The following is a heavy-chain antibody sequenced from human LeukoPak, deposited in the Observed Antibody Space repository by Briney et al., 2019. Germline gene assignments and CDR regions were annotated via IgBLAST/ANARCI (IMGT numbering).Heavy chain of an antibody. V-gene: IGHV4-39*01. J-gene: IGHJ1*01. Sequence: KPSETLSLTGTVSGGSISSSSYYWGWIRQPPGKGPEWIGSIYYSGSTYYNPSLNRRVTISVDTSKNQFSLKLSSVTAADTAVYYCARHGYSSGWTPAEYFQHWGQGTLVTVSS. CDR2: IYYSGST. CDR3: ARHGYSSGWTPAEYFQH. D-gene: IGHD6-19*01. CDR1: GGSISSSSYY.